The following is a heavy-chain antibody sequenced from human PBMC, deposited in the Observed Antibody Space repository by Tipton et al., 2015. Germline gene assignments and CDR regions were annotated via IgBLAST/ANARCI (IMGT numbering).Heavy chain of an antibody. V-gene: IGHV4-34*01. CDR2: IYYSGST. CDR3: ARVGSYYDNGGYYYRRWAFDI. J-gene: IGHJ3*02. D-gene: IGHD3-22*01. CDR1: GGPLTGYY. Sequence: TLSLTCAVYGGPLTGYYWGWIRQPPGKGLEWIGSIYYSGSTYYNPSLKSRVTISVDTSKNQFSLRLSSVTAADTAVYYCARVGSYYDNGGYYYRRWAFDIWGQGTMVTVSS.